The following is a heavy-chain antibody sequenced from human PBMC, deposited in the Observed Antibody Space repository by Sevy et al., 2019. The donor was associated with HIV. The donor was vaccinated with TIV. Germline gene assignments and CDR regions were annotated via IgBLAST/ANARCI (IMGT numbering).Heavy chain of an antibody. D-gene: IGHD3-3*01. CDR2: INPSGGST. V-gene: IGHV1-46*01. J-gene: IGHJ6*02. Sequence: ASVKVSCKASGYTFTSYYMHWVRQAPGQGLEWMGIINPSGGSTSYAQKFQGRVTMPRDTSRGTVYMELSSLRSEDTAVYYCARGIFPYDFWSGPRGGMDVWGQGTTVTVSS. CDR3: ARGIFPYDFWSGPRGGMDV. CDR1: GYTFTSYY.